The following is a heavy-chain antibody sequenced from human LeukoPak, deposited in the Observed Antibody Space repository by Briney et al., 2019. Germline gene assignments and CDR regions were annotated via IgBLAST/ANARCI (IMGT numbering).Heavy chain of an antibody. CDR1: GFTFSSYS. J-gene: IGHJ6*02. CDR3: ARAWGARDCSSTSCYLYYYYGMDV. Sequence: GGSLRLSCAASGFTFSSYSMNWVRQAPGKGLEWVSSISSSSSYIYYADSVKGRFTISRDNAKNSLYLQMNSLRAEDTAVYYCARAWGARDCSSTSCYLYYYYGMDVWGQGTTVTVSS. CDR2: ISSSSSYI. D-gene: IGHD2-2*01. V-gene: IGHV3-21*01.